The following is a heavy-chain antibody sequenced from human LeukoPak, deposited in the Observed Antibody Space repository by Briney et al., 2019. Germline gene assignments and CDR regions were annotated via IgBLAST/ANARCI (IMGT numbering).Heavy chain of an antibody. V-gene: IGHV3-66*01. CDR2: IYSGGST. Sequence: GGSLRLSCAASGFTVSSNYMSWVRQAPGKGLEWVSVIYSGGSTYYADSVKGRFTISRDNSKNTLYLQMNSLRAEDTAVYYCTRTQYCSAGRCYSDYFDSWGQGTLVTVSS. D-gene: IGHD2-15*01. CDR1: GFTVSSNY. CDR3: TRTQYCSAGRCYSDYFDS. J-gene: IGHJ4*02.